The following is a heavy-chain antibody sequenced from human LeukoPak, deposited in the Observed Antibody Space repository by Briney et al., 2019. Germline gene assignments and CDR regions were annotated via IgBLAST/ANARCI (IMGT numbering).Heavy chain of an antibody. CDR3: SKGSGYFVTEY. Sequence: GGSLRLSCAASGFTFSRYAMHWVRQAPGKGLKWVAVVSDDGSNKYYADSVKGRFTISRDNSKNTLFLQMSGLRPEDTAFYYCSKGSGYFVTEYWGQGTLVTVSS. V-gene: IGHV3-30*04. D-gene: IGHD3-3*01. J-gene: IGHJ4*02. CDR1: GFTFSRYA. CDR2: VSDDGSNK.